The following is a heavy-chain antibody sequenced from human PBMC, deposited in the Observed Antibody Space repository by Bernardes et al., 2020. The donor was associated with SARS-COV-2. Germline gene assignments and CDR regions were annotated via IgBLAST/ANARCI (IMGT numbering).Heavy chain of an antibody. CDR1: GYTFTRYG. V-gene: IGHV1-18*04. D-gene: IGHD2-2*01. Sequence: ASVKVSCKASGYTFTRYGISWERQAPGQGPEWMGWISAYNGHTTFAQKVQGRVTMTTDTSTSTAYMELRSLGSDDTAVYYCARDTAVTYNGMDVWGQGTTVTVSS. CDR3: ARDTAVTYNGMDV. CDR2: ISAYNGHT. J-gene: IGHJ6*02.